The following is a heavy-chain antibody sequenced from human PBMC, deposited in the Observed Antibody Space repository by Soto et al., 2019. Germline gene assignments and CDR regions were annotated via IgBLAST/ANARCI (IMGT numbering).Heavy chain of an antibody. CDR2: IKQDGSEK. CDR1: GFTFSSYW. V-gene: IGHV3-7*05. CDR3: ARCLRYFDWFPTKHDAFDI. Sequence: GGSLRLSCAASGFTFSSYWMSWVRQAPGKGLEWVANIKQDGSEKYYVDSVKGQFTISRDNAKNSLYLQMNSLRAEDTAVYYCARCLRYFDWFPTKHDAFDIWGQGTMVTVSS. J-gene: IGHJ3*02. D-gene: IGHD3-9*01.